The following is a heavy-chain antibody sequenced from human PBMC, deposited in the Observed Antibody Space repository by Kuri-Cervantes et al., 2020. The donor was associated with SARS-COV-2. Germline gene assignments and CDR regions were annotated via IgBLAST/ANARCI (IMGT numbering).Heavy chain of an antibody. CDR3: ARSPTPYWHPTFDL. V-gene: IGHV3-30*04. CDR2: ISYDGSNK. CDR1: GFTFSSYA. J-gene: IGHJ4*02. Sequence: GGSLRLSCAASGFTFSSYAMHWVRQAPGKGLEWVAVISYDGSNKYYADSVDGRFTISRDNSRNTLFLQMSSLRPEDTAVYYCARSPTPYWHPTFDLWGQGTLVTVSS. D-gene: IGHD2-8*02.